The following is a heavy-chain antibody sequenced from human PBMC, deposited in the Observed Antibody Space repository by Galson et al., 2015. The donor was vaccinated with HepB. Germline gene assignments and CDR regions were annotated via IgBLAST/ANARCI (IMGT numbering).Heavy chain of an antibody. CDR2: IYSGGST. J-gene: IGHJ6*02. V-gene: IGHV3-53*01. Sequence: SLRLSCAASGFTVSSNYMSWVRQAPGKGLEWVSVIYSGGSTYYADSVKGRFTISRDNSKNTLYLQMNSLRAEDTAVYYCATGDGSYFARYYYYGMDVWGQGTTVTVSS. D-gene: IGHD1-26*01. CDR1: GFTVSSNY. CDR3: ATGDGSYFARYYYYGMDV.